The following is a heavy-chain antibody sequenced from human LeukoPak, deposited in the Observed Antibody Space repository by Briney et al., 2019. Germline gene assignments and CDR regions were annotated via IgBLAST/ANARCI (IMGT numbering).Heavy chain of an antibody. CDR3: ARAGGGFWSGYLSDKSYYMDV. CDR1: GYTFTGYY. CDR2: INPNSGGT. D-gene: IGHD3-3*01. V-gene: IGHV1-2*02. J-gene: IGHJ6*03. Sequence: GASVKVSCKASGYTFTGYYMHWVRQAPGQGLEWMGWINPNSGGTNYAQKFQGRVTMTRDTSISTAYMELSRLRSDDTAVYYCARAGGGFWSGYLSDKSYYMDVWGKGTTVTVSS.